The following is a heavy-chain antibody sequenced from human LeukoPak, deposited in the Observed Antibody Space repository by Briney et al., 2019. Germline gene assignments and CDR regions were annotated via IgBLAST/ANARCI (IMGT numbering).Heavy chain of an antibody. J-gene: IGHJ4*01. V-gene: IGHV3-7*01. CDR2: IRQDGGEK. CDR3: ARDGTAAGLYFDL. D-gene: IGHD6-13*01. Sequence: GGFLRLSCAVSGFTFTDYWMNWVRQAPGKGLEWVASIRQDGGEKSYLDSVKGRFTISRDNTKNSLYLQINSLRAEDTAVYYCARDGTAAGLYFDLWGQGTLVTVSS. CDR1: GFTFTDYW.